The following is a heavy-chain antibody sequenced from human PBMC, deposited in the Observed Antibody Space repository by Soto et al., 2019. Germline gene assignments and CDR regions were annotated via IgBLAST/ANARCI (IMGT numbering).Heavy chain of an antibody. Sequence: SETLSLTCTVSGGSISSYYWSWIRQPPGKGLEWLGYIYYSGSTNYNPSLKSRVTISVDTSKNQFSLKLSSVTAADTAVYYCARSGYYYYGMDVWGQGTTVTVSS. J-gene: IGHJ6*02. CDR3: ARSGYYYYGMDV. V-gene: IGHV4-59*01. CDR1: GGSISSYY. CDR2: IYYSGST.